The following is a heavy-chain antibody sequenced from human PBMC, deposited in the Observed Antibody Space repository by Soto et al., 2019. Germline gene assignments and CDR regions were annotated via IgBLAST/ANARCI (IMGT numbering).Heavy chain of an antibody. CDR2: IYYSGST. Sequence: QVQLQESGPGLVKPSETLSLTCTVSVGSIRCYYWSWIRQPPGKGLEWIGCIYYSGSTSYNPSLMSRVTISLDTSKTQFSLTLSSVTAADTAVYYYAKTGDRGYYYGMDVWGQVTTVIVSS. CDR1: VGSIRCYY. CDR3: AKTGDRGYYYGMDV. D-gene: IGHD7-27*01. J-gene: IGHJ6*02. V-gene: IGHV4-59*08.